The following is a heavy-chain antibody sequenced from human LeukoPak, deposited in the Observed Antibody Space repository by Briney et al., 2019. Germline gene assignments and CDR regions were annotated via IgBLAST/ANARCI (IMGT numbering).Heavy chain of an antibody. CDR2: ISYDAGNK. D-gene: IGHD6-13*01. CDR1: GFTFSNYG. Sequence: PGRSLRLSCAASGFTFSNYGMHWVRQAPGKGLEWVAVISYDAGNKYYADSVKGRFTISRDNAKNSLYLQMNSLRAEDTAVYYCARGGSVAAADYWYFDLWGRGTLVTVSS. J-gene: IGHJ2*01. V-gene: IGHV3-30*03. CDR3: ARGGSVAAADYWYFDL.